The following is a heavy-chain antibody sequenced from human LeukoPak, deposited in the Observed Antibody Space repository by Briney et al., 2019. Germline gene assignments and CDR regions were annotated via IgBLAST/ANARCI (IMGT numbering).Heavy chain of an antibody. Sequence: WASVKVSCTASGYTFTGYYMHWVRQAPGQGLEWMGWINPNSGGTNYAQKFQGRVTMTRDTSISTAYMELSRLRSDDTAVYYCARDRREAVAGYYFDYWGQGTLVTVSS. CDR3: ARDRREAVAGYYFDY. D-gene: IGHD6-19*01. V-gene: IGHV1-2*02. CDR2: INPNSGGT. J-gene: IGHJ4*02. CDR1: GYTFTGYY.